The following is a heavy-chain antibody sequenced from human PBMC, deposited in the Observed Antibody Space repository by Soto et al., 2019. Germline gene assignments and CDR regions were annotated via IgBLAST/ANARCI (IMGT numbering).Heavy chain of an antibody. D-gene: IGHD3-22*01. Sequence: SVKVSCKXSGDTFSSYAISWVRQALGQGLEWMGGIIPIFGTANYAQKFQGRVTITADESTSTAYMELSSLRSEDTTVYYCARDGSGYRSRASPMDVWGQGTTVTVSS. CDR3: ARDGSGYRSRASPMDV. J-gene: IGHJ6*02. CDR2: IIPIFGTA. V-gene: IGHV1-69*13. CDR1: GDTFSSYA.